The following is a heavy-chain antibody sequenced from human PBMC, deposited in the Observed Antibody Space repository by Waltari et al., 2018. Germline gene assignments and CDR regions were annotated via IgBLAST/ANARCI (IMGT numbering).Heavy chain of an antibody. CDR2: ISGRGTST. CDR3: ARVMPYDAFDI. CDR1: GFTFSTYA. V-gene: IGHV3-23*01. J-gene: IGHJ3*02. Sequence: EVQLLESGGGLMQPGGSLRLSCAASGFTFSTYALTWVRQAPGKGLEWVAAISGRGTSTYYADSVKGRFTISRDNSKNTLYLQMNSLRAEDTAVYYCARVMPYDAFDIWGQGTMVTVSS. D-gene: IGHD2-2*01.